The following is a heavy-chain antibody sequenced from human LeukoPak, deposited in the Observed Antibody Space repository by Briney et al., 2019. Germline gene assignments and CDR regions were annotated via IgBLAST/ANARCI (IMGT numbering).Heavy chain of an antibody. V-gene: IGHV4-30-4*08. D-gene: IGHD2-8*01. J-gene: IGHJ4*02. CDR2: IYYSGST. CDR3: ARDARLVRYFDY. Sequence: SETLSLTCTVSGGSISSGDYYWSWIRQPPGKGLEWIGYIYYSGSTYYNPSLQSRVTISVDTSKNQFSLKLSSVTAADTAVYYCARDARLVRYFDYWGQGTLVTVSS. CDR1: GGSISSGDYY.